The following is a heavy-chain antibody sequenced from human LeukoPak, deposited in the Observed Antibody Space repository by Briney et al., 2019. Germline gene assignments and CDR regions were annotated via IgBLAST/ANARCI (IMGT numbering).Heavy chain of an antibody. CDR3: AREGLYYYDNSGYYPH. J-gene: IGHJ4*02. CDR2: INPNSGGT. Sequence: ASVKGSCKASGYTFTGYYLHWVRQAPGQGLEWMGWINPNSGGTNYAQKFQGWVTMTRDTSISTAYMELSRLRSDDTAVYYCAREGLYYYDNSGYYPHWGQGTLVTVSS. D-gene: IGHD3-22*01. CDR1: GYTFTGYY. V-gene: IGHV1-2*04.